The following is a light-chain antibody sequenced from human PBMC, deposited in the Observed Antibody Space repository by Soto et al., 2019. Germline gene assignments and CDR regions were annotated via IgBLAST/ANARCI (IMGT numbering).Light chain of an antibody. V-gene: IGKV3-20*01. J-gene: IGKJ1*01. Sequence: EVVLTQSPGTLSSSPGERVTLSCRAIQSFTSNYLAWYQQKPGQSPRLLIFGASIRDTGLPDRFSGGGPGRDFTLTISRMEPEDSAVYYCHQYGISPGTFGQGTKVDIK. CDR1: QSFTSNY. CDR2: GAS. CDR3: HQYGISPGT.